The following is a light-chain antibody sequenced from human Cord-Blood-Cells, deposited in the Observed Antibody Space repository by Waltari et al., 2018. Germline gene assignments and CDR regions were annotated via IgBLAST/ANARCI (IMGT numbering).Light chain of an antibody. J-gene: IGKJ1*01. CDR1: QSISSY. Sequence: IQMTQSPSSLTASVGDRVTITCRASQSISSYLNRYQQKPGKAPKLLIYAASSLKSGVPSRFSGSGSGADVFITISSRLPEDFATDYCQQSYSTPRTFGQGTKVEIK. CDR3: QQSYSTPRT. V-gene: IGKV1-39*01. CDR2: AAS.